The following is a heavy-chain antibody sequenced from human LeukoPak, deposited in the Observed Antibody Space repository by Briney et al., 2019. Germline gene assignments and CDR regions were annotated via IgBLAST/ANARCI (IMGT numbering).Heavy chain of an antibody. CDR3: ARDRPRDDAFDI. J-gene: IGHJ3*02. CDR2: IYYSGST. V-gene: IGHV4-59*01. CDR1: GGSISSYY. Sequence: SETLSLTCTVSGGSISSYYWSWIRQPPGKGLEWIGYIYYSGSTNYNPSLKSRVTISVDTSKNQFSLKLSSVTAADTAVYYCARDRPRDDAFDIWGQGTMVTVSS.